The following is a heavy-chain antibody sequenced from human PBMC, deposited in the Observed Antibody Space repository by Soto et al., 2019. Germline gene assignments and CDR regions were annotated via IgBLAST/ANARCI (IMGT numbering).Heavy chain of an antibody. Sequence: VKVSCKASGGTFRSYAISWVRQAPGQGLEWMGWISAYNGNTNYAQKLQGRVTMTTDTSTSTAYMELRSLRSDDTAVYYCARASAVLASGYFDQGGQGTLVKVSS. J-gene: IGHJ4*02. CDR2: ISAYNGNT. CDR1: GGTFRSYA. CDR3: ARASAVLASGYFDQ. V-gene: IGHV1-18*01.